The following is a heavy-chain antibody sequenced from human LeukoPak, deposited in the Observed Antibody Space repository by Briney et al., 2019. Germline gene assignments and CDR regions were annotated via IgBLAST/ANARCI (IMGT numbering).Heavy chain of an antibody. Sequence: PGRSLRLSCAASGFTFSIYGMHWVRQAPGKGLEWVALIWFDGTKKYYADSVKGRFTISRDNSKNTLCLQMNSLRAEDTAVYYCAREEATTVRGVSDYWGQGTLVTVSS. D-gene: IGHD3-10*01. J-gene: IGHJ4*02. CDR3: AREEATTVRGVSDY. CDR1: GFTFSIYG. V-gene: IGHV3-33*01. CDR2: IWFDGTKK.